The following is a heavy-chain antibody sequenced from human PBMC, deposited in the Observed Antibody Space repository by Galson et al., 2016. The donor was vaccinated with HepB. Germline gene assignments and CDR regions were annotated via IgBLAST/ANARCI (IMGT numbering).Heavy chain of an antibody. V-gene: IGHV4-59*02. CDR2: ISYSGGA. CDR1: GASVSSSY. Sequence: LSLTCNVSGASVSSSYWSWIRQPPGKGLEWIGYISYSGGADYNPSLRSRVTIAIDTSKNQFSLKVTSVTTADTAVYYCAREGGASGNYWGQGTLVTVSS. J-gene: IGHJ4*02. CDR3: AREGGASGNY. D-gene: IGHD3-10*01.